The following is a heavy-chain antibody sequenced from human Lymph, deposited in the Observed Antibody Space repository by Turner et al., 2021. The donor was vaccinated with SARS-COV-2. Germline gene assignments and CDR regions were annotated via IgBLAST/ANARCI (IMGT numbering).Heavy chain of an antibody. CDR2: ISYDGSNK. J-gene: IGHJ4*02. V-gene: IGHV3-30-3*01. D-gene: IGHD3-10*01. Sequence: QVQLVESGGGVVQPGRSLRLSCAASGFTFNNYPMHWVRQAPGKGLECVAVISYDGSNKYYADSVKCRFTISRDNSKNTLYLQMNSLRAEDTAVYYCARDSSGSGTLDYWGQGTLVTVSS. CDR1: GFTFNNYP. CDR3: ARDSSGSGTLDY.